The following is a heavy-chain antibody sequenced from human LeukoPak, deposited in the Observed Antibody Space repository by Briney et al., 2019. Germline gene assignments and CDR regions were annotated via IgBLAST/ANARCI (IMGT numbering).Heavy chain of an antibody. D-gene: IGHD2-2*01. Sequence: PGGSLRLSCAASGFTFSRYYMSWVRQTLGKGLEWVSGVGVRGVKTFYADPVKGRFTVSRDNAKSTVFLQMNSLRPEDSAVYYCAKIVVPAAYYFYGMDVWGQGTTVTVSS. CDR2: VGVRGVKT. CDR3: AKIVVPAAYYFYGMDV. V-gene: IGHV3-23*01. J-gene: IGHJ6*02. CDR1: GFTFSRYY.